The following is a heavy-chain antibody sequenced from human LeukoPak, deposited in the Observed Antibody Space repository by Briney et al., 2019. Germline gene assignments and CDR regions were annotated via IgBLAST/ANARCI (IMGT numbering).Heavy chain of an antibody. CDR2: ITGGGGST. Sequence: GGSLRLSCAASGFNFTIYAMTWVRQAPGKGLEWLSGITGGGGSTNYADSVKGRFTISRDNSKNTLYLQMNSLRAEDTAVYYCAKGEYDILTGGPNWFDPWGQGTLVTVSS. CDR3: AKGEYDILTGGPNWFDP. J-gene: IGHJ5*02. V-gene: IGHV3-23*01. D-gene: IGHD3-9*01. CDR1: GFNFTIYA.